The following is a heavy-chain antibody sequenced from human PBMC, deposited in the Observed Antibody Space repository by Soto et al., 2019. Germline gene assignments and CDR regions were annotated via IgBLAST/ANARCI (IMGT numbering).Heavy chain of an antibody. Sequence: PSETLSLTCAVYGGSFSGYYWSWIRQPPGEGLEWIGEINHSGSTNYNPSLKSRVTISVDTSKNQFSLKLSSVTAADTAVYYCARLIGNSWLDSWGQGTLVTSPQ. J-gene: IGHJ5*01. D-gene: IGHD3-16*01. CDR1: GGSFSGYY. CDR2: INHSGST. V-gene: IGHV4-34*01. CDR3: ARLIGNSWLDS.